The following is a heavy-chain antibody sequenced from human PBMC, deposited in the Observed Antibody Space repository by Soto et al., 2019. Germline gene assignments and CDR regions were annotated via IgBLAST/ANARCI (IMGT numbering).Heavy chain of an antibody. Sequence: ASVKVSCKASGYTFTSYGISWVRQAPGQGLEWMGWISAYNGNTNYAQKLQGRVTMTTDTSTSTAYMELRSLRSDDTAVYYCASDYYYDSSGYYVHYYYGMDVWGQGTTATVSS. D-gene: IGHD3-22*01. CDR2: ISAYNGNT. J-gene: IGHJ6*02. CDR3: ASDYYYDSSGYYVHYYYGMDV. CDR1: GYTFTSYG. V-gene: IGHV1-18*01.